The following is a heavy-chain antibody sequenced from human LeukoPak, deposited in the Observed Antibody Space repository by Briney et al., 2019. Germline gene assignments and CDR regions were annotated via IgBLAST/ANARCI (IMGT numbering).Heavy chain of an antibody. CDR1: GFSFRSHW. CDR2: IKQDGSEK. Sequence: PGGSLRLSCAASGFSFRSHWMSWVRQAPGKGLEWVGNIKQDGSEKNYLDSVKGRFTISRDNVENSLYLQMNNLRAEDTAMYYCARDDRLEGATGTCDLWGQGTMVTVSS. D-gene: IGHD1-26*01. V-gene: IGHV3-7*01. J-gene: IGHJ3*01. CDR3: ARDDRLEGATGTCDL.